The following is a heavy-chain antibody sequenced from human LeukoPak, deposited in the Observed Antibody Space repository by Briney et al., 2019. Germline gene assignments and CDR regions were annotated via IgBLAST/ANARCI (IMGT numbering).Heavy chain of an antibody. CDR2: IYHSGST. J-gene: IGHJ4*02. V-gene: IGHV4-38-2*02. D-gene: IGHD6-13*01. CDR3: ASRKRYSSSWYLGY. CDR1: GYSISSGYY. Sequence: SETLSLTCTVSGYSISSGYYWGWIRQPPGKGLEWIGSIYHSGSTYYNPSLKSRVTISVDTSKNQFSLKLSSVTAADTAVYYCASRKRYSSSWYLGYWGQGTLVTVSS.